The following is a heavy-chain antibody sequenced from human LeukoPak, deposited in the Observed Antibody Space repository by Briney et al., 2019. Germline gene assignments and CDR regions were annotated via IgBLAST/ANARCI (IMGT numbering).Heavy chain of an antibody. D-gene: IGHD3-10*01. V-gene: IGHV3-23*01. CDR2: ISGSGGST. CDR1: GFTFSSYW. J-gene: IGHJ6*03. CDR3: AKDRQGFGFGEQLDYYYMDV. Sequence: PGGSLRLSCAASGFTFSSYWMSWVRQVPGKGLEWVSAISGSGGSTYYADSVKGRFTISRDNSKNTLYLQMNSLRAEDTAVYYCAKDRQGFGFGEQLDYYYMDVWGKGTTVTVSS.